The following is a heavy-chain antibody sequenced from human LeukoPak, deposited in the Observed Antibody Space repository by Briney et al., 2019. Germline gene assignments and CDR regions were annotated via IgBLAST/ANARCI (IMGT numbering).Heavy chain of an antibody. CDR3: ARESSEGLWFGELLPFDR. CDR1: GYTFTNYG. V-gene: IGHV1-18*01. D-gene: IGHD3-10*01. J-gene: IGHJ5*02. Sequence: ASVKVSCKASGYTFTNYGISWVRQAPGQGLEWMGWISAYNGNTNYAQKLQGRVTTTTDTSTRTAYMELRSLRSDDTAVYHCARESSEGLWFGELLPFDRCGQATLVTV. CDR2: ISAYNGNT.